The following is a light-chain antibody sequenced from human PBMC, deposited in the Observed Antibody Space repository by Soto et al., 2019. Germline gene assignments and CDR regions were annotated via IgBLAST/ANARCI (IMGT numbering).Light chain of an antibody. V-gene: IGKV3-20*01. CDR2: GAS. J-gene: IGKJ4*01. Sequence: EIVFTQSPGTLSLSPGERATLSCRASQTISNTFLAWYQQRPGQAPRLLIYGASGRAAGIPARFSGSGSGTDFTLSISRLEPEDFAVYYCQQYGVSPTFGGGTKVDI. CDR1: QTISNTF. CDR3: QQYGVSPT.